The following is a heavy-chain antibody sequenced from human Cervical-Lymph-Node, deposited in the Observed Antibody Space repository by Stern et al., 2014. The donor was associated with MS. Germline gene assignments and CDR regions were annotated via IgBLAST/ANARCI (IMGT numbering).Heavy chain of an antibody. D-gene: IGHD6-19*01. V-gene: IGHV1-8*01. Sequence: VQLVQSGAEVKKPGASVKVSCKVSGYTFTSYDIHWVRQTAGHGLEWLGWMNPNRGSTGYGQKVQGRITMTGDTSTRTAYLELRSLRSDDTAVYYCARGLVTYSSGWFDFWGQGTQVSVSS. J-gene: IGHJ5*01. CDR2: MNPNRGST. CDR3: ARGLVTYSSGWFDF. CDR1: GYTFTSYD.